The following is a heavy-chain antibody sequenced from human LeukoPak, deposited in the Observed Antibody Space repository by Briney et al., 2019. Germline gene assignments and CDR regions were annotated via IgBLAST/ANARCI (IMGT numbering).Heavy chain of an antibody. CDR1: GYTFTAYH. J-gene: IGHJ5*02. D-gene: IGHD3-10*01. V-gene: IGHV1-46*01. CDR3: ARGLPIYYYGSGSHFDP. CDR2: INPSGGST. Sequence: ASVKVSCKASGYTFTAYHMHWVRQAPGQGLEWMGIINPSGGSTSYAQKFQGRVTMTRDTSTSTVYMELSSLRSEDTAVYYCARGLPIYYYGSGSHFDPWGQGTLVTVSS.